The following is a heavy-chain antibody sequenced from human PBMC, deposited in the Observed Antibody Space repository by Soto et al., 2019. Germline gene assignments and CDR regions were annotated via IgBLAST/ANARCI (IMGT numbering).Heavy chain of an antibody. J-gene: IGHJ4*02. D-gene: IGHD3-16*01. CDR1: GGSISSGGYY. CDR3: ARAWGGEFDY. V-gene: IGHV4-31*03. CDR2: IYYSGST. Sequence: QVQLQESGPGLVKPSQTLSLTCTVSGGSISSGGYYWSWIRQHPGKGLEWIGYIYYSGSTYYNPSLKSRVTISVDPSKKQFSLTLSSVPAADTAVYYCARAWGGEFDYWGQGTLVTVSS.